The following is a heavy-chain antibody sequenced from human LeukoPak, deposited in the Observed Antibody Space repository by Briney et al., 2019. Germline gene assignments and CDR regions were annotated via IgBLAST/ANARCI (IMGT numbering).Heavy chain of an antibody. CDR3: ARVGQQLGEFDC. Sequence: AGRSLRLSCAASGSTFSSYDMHWVRHATGKGLEWVSAIGTAGDTYYPGSVKGRFTISRENAKNSLYLQMNSLRAGDTAVYYCARVGQQLGEFDCWGQGTLVTVSS. D-gene: IGHD6-13*01. CDR1: GSTFSSYD. V-gene: IGHV3-13*01. J-gene: IGHJ4*02. CDR2: IGTAGDT.